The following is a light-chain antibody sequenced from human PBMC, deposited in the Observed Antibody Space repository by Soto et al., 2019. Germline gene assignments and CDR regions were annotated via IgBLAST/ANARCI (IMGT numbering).Light chain of an antibody. V-gene: IGLV1-44*01. CDR3: AAWDDSLNGPV. Sequence: QPVLTQPPSASGTPGQRVTISCSGSSSNIGIKTVNWYQQLPGTAPKLLIYSNNQRPSGVPDRFSGSKSGTSASLAISGLHSEDEADYYCAAWDDSLNGPVFGGGTKLTVL. CDR2: SNN. CDR1: SSNIGIKT. J-gene: IGLJ2*01.